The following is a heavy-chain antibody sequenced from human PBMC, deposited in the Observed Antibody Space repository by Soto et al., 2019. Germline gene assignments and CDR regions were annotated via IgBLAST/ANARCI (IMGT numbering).Heavy chain of an antibody. CDR1: GYRFTTYW. D-gene: IGHD1-26*01. CDR2: FYPGDSDS. J-gene: IGHJ6*02. Sequence: LKISCQASGYRFTTYWIGWVRQMPGKGLEWMGIFYPGDSDSTYSPSFQGQVTISGDKSISAAYLQWSSLKASDTAIYYCARGGKGGSNFYGLDVWGQGTTVTVSS. CDR3: ARGGKGGSNFYGLDV. V-gene: IGHV5-51*01.